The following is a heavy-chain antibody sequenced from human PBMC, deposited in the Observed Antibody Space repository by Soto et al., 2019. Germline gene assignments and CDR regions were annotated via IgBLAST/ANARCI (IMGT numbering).Heavy chain of an antibody. J-gene: IGHJ6*03. D-gene: IGHD3-16*01. CDR3: AKRGSWGYYYYYMDV. Sequence: SETLSLTCAVYGGSFSGYYWSWIRQPPGKGLEWIGEINHSGSTNYNPSLKSRVTISVDTSKNQFSLKLSSVTAADTAVYYCAKRGSWGYYYYYMDVWGKGTTVTV. CDR2: INHSGST. V-gene: IGHV4-34*01. CDR1: GGSFSGYY.